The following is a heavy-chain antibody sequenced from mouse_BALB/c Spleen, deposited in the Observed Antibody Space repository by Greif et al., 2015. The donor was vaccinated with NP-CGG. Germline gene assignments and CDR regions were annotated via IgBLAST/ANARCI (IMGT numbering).Heavy chain of an antibody. D-gene: IGHD1-1*02. CDR2: INPSTGYT. CDR3: ARSFGNYFDY. V-gene: IGHV1-7*01. Sequence: QVQLQQSGAELAKPGASVKMSCKASGYTFTSYWMHWVKQRPGQGLEWIGYINPSTGYTEYNQKFKDKATLTADKSSSTAYMQLSSLTSEDSAVYHCARSFGNYFDYWGQGTTLTVSS. CDR1: GYTFTSYW. J-gene: IGHJ2*01.